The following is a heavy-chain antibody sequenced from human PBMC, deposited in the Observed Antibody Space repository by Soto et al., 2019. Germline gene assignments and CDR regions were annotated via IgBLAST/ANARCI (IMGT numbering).Heavy chain of an antibody. Sequence: PSETLSLTCTVSDGSISSYYWTWIRQPPGKGLELIGYIFDIGSTKYNPSLQSRLTITVDTSKNQFSLKLSSVTAADTAVYYCARWLKTGTHSSPRVDVWGRGTTVTVSS. CDR2: IFDIGST. V-gene: IGHV4-59*01. CDR1: DGSISSYY. D-gene: IGHD1-1*01. CDR3: ARWLKTGTHSSPRVDV. J-gene: IGHJ6*02.